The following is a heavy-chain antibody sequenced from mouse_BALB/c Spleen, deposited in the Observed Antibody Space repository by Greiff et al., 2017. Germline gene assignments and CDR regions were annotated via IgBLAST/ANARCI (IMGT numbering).Heavy chain of an antibody. D-gene: IGHD1-1*01. Sequence: EVQLVESGGGLVKPGGSLKLSCAASGFTFSSYAMSWVRQTPEKRLEWVASISSGGSTYYPDSVKGRFTISRDNARNILYLQMSSLRSEDTAMYYCARGGLNYYGSSYGSFFDDWGQGTTLTVSS. CDR3: ARGGLNYYGSSYGSFFDD. CDR1: GFTFSSYA. CDR2: ISSGGST. J-gene: IGHJ2*01. V-gene: IGHV5-6-5*01.